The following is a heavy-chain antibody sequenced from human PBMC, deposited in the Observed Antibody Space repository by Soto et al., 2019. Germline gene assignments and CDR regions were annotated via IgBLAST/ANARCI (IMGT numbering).Heavy chain of an antibody. D-gene: IGHD3-22*01. V-gene: IGHV3-23*01. CDR3: AKIDYYDSSGYRKYYFDY. CDR2: ISGSGGST. CDR1: GFTFSSYA. J-gene: IGHJ4*02. Sequence: GGSLRLSCAASGFTFSSYAMSWVRQAPGKGLEWVSAISGSGGSTYYADSVKGRFTISRDNSKNTLYLQMNSLRAEDTAVYYCAKIDYYDSSGYRKYYFDYWGQGTLVTVSS.